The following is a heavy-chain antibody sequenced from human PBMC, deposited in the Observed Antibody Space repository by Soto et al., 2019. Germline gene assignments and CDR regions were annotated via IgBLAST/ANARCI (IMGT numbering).Heavy chain of an antibody. D-gene: IGHD3-9*01. CDR2: INQDGSEK. J-gene: IGHJ4*02. Sequence: PGGSLRLSCVVSQISFSSYWMTWVRQAPGKGLECVANINQDGSEKYYEDSVKGRFTISRDNTKNSLYLQMNSLRAEDTAVYYCARDKLSYYDILTGYYDYWGQGTLVTVSS. CDR1: QISFSSYW. CDR3: ARDKLSYYDILTGYYDY. V-gene: IGHV3-7*01.